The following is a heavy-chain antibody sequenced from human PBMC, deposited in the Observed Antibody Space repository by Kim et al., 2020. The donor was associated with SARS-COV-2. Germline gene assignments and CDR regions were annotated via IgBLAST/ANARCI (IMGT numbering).Heavy chain of an antibody. Sequence: KFQGRVTSTADKSTSTAYMELSSLRSEDTAVYYCARTPYSSSWYHNWFDPWGQGTLVTVSS. CDR3: ARTPYSSSWYHNWFDP. D-gene: IGHD6-13*01. J-gene: IGHJ5*02. V-gene: IGHV1-69*02.